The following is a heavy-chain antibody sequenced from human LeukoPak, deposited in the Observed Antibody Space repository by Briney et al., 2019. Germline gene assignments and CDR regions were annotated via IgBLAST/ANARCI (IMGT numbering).Heavy chain of an antibody. CDR1: GGSISSSSYY. D-gene: IGHD2-2*01. CDR2: IYYSGST. J-gene: IGHJ4*02. Sequence: PSETLSLTCTVSGGSISSSSYYWGWIRQPPGKGLEWIGSIYYSGSTYYNPSLKSQVTISVDTSKNQFSLKLSSVTAADTAVYYCARNYCSSTSCLWGYFDYWGQGTLVTVSS. CDR3: ARNYCSSTSCLWGYFDY. V-gene: IGHV4-39*01.